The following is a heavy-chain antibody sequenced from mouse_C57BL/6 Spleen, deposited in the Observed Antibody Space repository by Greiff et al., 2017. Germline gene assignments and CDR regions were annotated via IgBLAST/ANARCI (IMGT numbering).Heavy chain of an antibody. D-gene: IGHD2-1*01. CDR2: ISYSGST. CDR1: GYSITSGYD. J-gene: IGHJ2*01. CDR3: ARALIYYGNYAFDY. Sequence: EVKLQESGPGMVKPSQSLSLTCTVTGYSITSGYDWHWIRHFPGNKLEWMGYISYSGSTNYNPTLKSRISITHDTSKNHFFLKLNSVTTEDTATYYCARALIYYGNYAFDYWGQGTTLTVSS. V-gene: IGHV3-1*01.